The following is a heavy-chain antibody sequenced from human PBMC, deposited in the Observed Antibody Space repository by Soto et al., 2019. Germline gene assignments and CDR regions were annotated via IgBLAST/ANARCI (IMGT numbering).Heavy chain of an antibody. CDR1: GKRFSGYW. CDR2: IYPGDSDT. J-gene: IGHJ4*02. D-gene: IGHD1-1*01. Sequence: XESLKISWPSSGKRFSGYWIGLGLQMPGKGLEWMGIIYPGDSDTKYSPSFQGQVTISADKSIATAYLQWTSLKASDTAMYYCARRTGTTGITDPFDLWGQGTLVTVSS. CDR3: ARRTGTTGITDPFDL. V-gene: IGHV5-51*01.